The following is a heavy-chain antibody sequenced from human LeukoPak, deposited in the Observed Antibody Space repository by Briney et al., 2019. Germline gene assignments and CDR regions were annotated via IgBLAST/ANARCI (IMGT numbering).Heavy chain of an antibody. V-gene: IGHV3-7*01. J-gene: IGHJ4*02. Sequence: PGGSLRLSCEGSGFTFNNYWMSWVRQAPGKGLEWVANINQDGSEKYYVDSVKGRFTISRDNAKKSLYLQMNSLRAEDTAVYYCARDIVVGATNFDYWGQGTLVTVSS. D-gene: IGHD1-26*01. CDR1: GFTFNNYW. CDR2: INQDGSEK. CDR3: ARDIVVGATNFDY.